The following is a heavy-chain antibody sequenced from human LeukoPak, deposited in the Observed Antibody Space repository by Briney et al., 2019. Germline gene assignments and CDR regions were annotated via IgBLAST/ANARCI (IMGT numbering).Heavy chain of an antibody. Sequence: ASVKVSCKASGYNYRDYYIHWVRHAPGQGLELVAWINPQSGGTRYAPRFQGRVTMSSDTSINTAYMELRRLTSDDTAVFYCARVYRLFYFTQKAAYEIWGQGTGVTVSS. CDR2: INPQSGGT. J-gene: IGHJ3*01. CDR1: GYNYRDYY. V-gene: IGHV1-2*02. D-gene: IGHD3-9*01. CDR3: ARVYRLFYFTQKAAYEI.